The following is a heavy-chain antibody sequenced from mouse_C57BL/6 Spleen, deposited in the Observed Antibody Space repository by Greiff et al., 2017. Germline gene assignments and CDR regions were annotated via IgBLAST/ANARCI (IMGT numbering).Heavy chain of an antibody. D-gene: IGHD2-1*01. CDR2: IRLKSDNYAT. CDR3: TGLPYGNSPAY. J-gene: IGHJ3*01. CDR1: GFTFSNYW. Sequence: EVKVEESGGGLVQPGGSMKLSCVASGFTFSNYWMNWVRQSPEKGLEWVAQIRLKSDNYATHYAESVKGRFTISRDDSKSSVYLQMNNLRAADTGIYYCTGLPYGNSPAYWGQGTLVTVSA. V-gene: IGHV6-3*01.